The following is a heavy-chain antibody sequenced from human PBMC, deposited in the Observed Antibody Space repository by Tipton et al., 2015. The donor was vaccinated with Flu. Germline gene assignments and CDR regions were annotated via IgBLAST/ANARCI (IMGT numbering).Heavy chain of an antibody. CDR3: SYYASRLTLDY. CDR1: SGPLINSAYY. J-gene: IGHJ4*02. D-gene: IGHD3-16*01. V-gene: IGHV4-39*07. Sequence: TLSLTCTVSSGPLINSAYYWGWIRQTPGKGLEWIASVSYSGTTYYTPSLTSRVTISVDRSMNQISLRLSSVTAADTAIYYCSYYASRLTLDYWGQGTLVTVSS. CDR2: VSYSGTT.